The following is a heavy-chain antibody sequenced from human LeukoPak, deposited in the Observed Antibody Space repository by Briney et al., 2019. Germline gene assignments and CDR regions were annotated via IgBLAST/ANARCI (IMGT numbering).Heavy chain of an antibody. CDR1: GFTFSSYA. CDR3: AREGVAAAGYNWFDP. V-gene: IGHV3-23*01. D-gene: IGHD6-13*01. J-gene: IGHJ5*02. Sequence: GGSLRLSCAASGFTFSSYAMSWVRQAPGKGLEWVSAISASGGTTYYADSVKGRFTISRDNAKNSLYLQMNSLRAEGTAVYYCAREGVAAAGYNWFDPWGQGTLVTVSS. CDR2: ISASGGTT.